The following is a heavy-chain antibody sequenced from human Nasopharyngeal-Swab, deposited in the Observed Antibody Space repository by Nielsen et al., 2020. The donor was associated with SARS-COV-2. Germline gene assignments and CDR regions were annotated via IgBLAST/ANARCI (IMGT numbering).Heavy chain of an antibody. Sequence: GSPRLSCAASGFTFSSYSMNWVRQAPGKGLEWVSYISSSSSTIYYADSVKGRFTISRDNAKNSLYLQMNSLRAEDTAVYYCARGAPYSSSSGDFDYWGQGTLVTVSS. CDR3: ARGAPYSSSSGDFDY. CDR2: ISSSSSTI. V-gene: IGHV3-48*01. D-gene: IGHD6-6*01. J-gene: IGHJ4*02. CDR1: GFTFSSYS.